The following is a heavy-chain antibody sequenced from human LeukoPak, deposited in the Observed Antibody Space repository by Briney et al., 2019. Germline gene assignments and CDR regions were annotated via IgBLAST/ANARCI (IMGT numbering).Heavy chain of an antibody. CDR2: IKQDGSEK. Sequence: QAGGSLRLSCAASGFTFSSYWMSWVRQAPGKGLEWVAKIKQDGSEKYYVDSVKGRFTISRDNAKNSLYLQMNSLRAEDTALYHCARTGYSSSWYYYMDVWGKGTTVTVSS. CDR1: GFTFSSYW. V-gene: IGHV3-7*03. CDR3: ARTGYSSSWYYYMDV. D-gene: IGHD6-13*01. J-gene: IGHJ6*03.